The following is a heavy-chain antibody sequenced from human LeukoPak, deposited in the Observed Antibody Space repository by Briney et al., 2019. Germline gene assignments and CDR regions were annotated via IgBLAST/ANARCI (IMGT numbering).Heavy chain of an antibody. CDR3: AKGSSGYFADL. D-gene: IGHD3-22*01. V-gene: IGHV3-23*01. CDR2: ISGSGGST. J-gene: IGHJ5*02. CDR1: GFTFSSYA. Sequence: QPGGSLRLSCAASGFTFSSYAMSWVRQAPGKGLEWVSAISGSGGSTYYADFVEGRFTISRDNSKNTLFLQMSSLRAEDTALYYCAKGSSGYFADLWGQGTLVTVSS.